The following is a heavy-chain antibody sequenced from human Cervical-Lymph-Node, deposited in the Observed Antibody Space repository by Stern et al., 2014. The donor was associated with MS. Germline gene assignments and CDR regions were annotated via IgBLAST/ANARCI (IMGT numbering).Heavy chain of an antibody. CDR3: ARDQGAAGAADY. J-gene: IGHJ4*02. V-gene: IGHV3-30*04. D-gene: IGHD6-13*01. Sequence: VQLVESGGGVVQPGRSLRLSCAASGFTFSDYAMHWVRQAPGKGLEWVAVISYDGSNKYYADSVKGRFTISRDNSKKTLYLQMNSLRAEDTAVYYCARDQGAAGAADYWGQGTLVTVSS. CDR1: GFTFSDYA. CDR2: ISYDGSNK.